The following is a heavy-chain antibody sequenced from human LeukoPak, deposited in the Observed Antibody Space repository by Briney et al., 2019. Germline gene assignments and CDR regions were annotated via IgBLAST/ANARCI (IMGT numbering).Heavy chain of an antibody. CDR3: AKDLRYCSGGRCYGYFDY. Sequence: GGSLRLSCAASAFTFSSYNMNWVRQAPGKGLEWVAVISYDGSNKYYADSVKGRFTISRDNSKSTLYLQMNSLTPEDTAVYYCAKDLRYCSGGRCYGYFDYWGQGTQVTVSS. V-gene: IGHV3-30*18. CDR2: ISYDGSNK. CDR1: AFTFSSYN. J-gene: IGHJ4*02. D-gene: IGHD2-15*01.